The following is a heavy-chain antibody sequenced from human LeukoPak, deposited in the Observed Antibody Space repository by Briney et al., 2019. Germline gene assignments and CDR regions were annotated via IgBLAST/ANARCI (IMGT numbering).Heavy chain of an antibody. CDR3: ARARAGSSDAFDI. CDR2: IIPILGIA. V-gene: IGHV1-69*02. J-gene: IGHJ3*02. D-gene: IGHD3-10*01. CDR1: GGTFSSYT. Sequence: SVKVSCKASGGTFSSYTISWVRQAPGQGLEWMGRIIPILGIANYAQKFQGRVTITADKSTSTAYMELSSLRSEDTAVYYCARARAGSSDAFDIWGQGTMVTVSS.